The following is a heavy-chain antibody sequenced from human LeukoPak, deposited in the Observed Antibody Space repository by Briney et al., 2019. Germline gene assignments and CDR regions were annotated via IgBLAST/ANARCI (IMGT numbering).Heavy chain of an antibody. Sequence: PSETLSLTCTVSGGSISSSSYYWGWIRQPPGKGLEWIGYIYYSGSTYYNPSLKSRVTISVDTSKNQFSLKLSSVTAADTAVYYCARVISRPYYFDYWGQGTLVTVSS. V-gene: IGHV4-30-4*08. CDR1: GGSISSSSYY. D-gene: IGHD3-10*01. CDR3: ARVISRPYYFDY. J-gene: IGHJ4*02. CDR2: IYYSGST.